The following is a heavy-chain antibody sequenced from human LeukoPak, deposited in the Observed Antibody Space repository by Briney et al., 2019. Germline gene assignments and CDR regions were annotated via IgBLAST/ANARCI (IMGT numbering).Heavy chain of an antibody. Sequence: SETLSLTCTVSGGSISSSSYYWGWIRQPPGKGLEWIRSIYYSGSTYYNPSLKSRVTISVDTSKNQFSLKLSSVTAADTAVYYCARLGRGGGYFDYWGQGTLVTVSS. J-gene: IGHJ4*02. CDR1: GGSISSSSYY. CDR2: IYYSGST. V-gene: IGHV4-39*01. CDR3: ARLGRGGGYFDY. D-gene: IGHD1-26*01.